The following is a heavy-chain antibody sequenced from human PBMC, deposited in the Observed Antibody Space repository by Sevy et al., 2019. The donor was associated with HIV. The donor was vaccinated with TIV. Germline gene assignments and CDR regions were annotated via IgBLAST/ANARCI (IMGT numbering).Heavy chain of an antibody. J-gene: IGHJ4*02. CDR2: ISSSGTII. CDR1: GLNVGDYF. V-gene: IGHV3-11*01. CDR3: ARDLASGSFFSLYFDY. Sequence: GGSLRLSCAASGLNVGDYFMSWIRQAPGKRPEWVSYISSSGTIIYYADSVKGRFTISRDKAKNSLYLQMNSLRAEDTAIYYCARDLASGSFFSLYFDYWGQGTLVTVSS. D-gene: IGHD3-10*01.